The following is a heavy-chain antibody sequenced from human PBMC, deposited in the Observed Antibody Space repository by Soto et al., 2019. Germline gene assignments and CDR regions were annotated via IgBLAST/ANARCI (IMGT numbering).Heavy chain of an antibody. CDR2: IYYSGYT. J-gene: IGHJ4*02. D-gene: IGHD5-12*01. Sequence: ASETLSLTCTVSGGSISSYYWSWIRQPPGKGLEWIGFIYYSGYTEYNSSLKSRVTISVDTSKNQFSLKLSSVTAADTAVYYCARGREYSGYDYYYWGQGTLVTVSS. V-gene: IGHV4-59*12. CDR3: ARGREYSGYDYYY. CDR1: GGSISSYY.